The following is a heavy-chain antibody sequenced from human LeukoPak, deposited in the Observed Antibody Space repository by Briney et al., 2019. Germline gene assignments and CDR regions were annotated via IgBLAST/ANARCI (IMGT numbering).Heavy chain of an antibody. J-gene: IGHJ6*02. CDR1: GGTFSSYA. V-gene: IGHV1-69*13. D-gene: IGHD2-2*01. CDR2: IIPIFGTA. Sequence: ASVKVSCKASGGTFSSYAISWVRQAPGQGLEWMGGIIPIFGTANYAQKFQGRVTITAGESTSTAYMELSSLRSEDTAVYYCARRIVVVPAAISYYYYGMDVWGQGTTVTVSS. CDR3: ARRIVVVPAAISYYYYGMDV.